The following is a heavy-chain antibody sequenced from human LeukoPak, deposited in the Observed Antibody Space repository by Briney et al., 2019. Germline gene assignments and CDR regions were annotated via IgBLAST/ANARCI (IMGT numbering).Heavy chain of an antibody. CDR2: ISAYNGNT. D-gene: IGHD3-22*01. Sequence: ASVKVSCKASGYTFTSYGISWVRQAPGQGLEWMGWISAYNGNTNYAQKLQGRVTMTTDTSTSTAYMELRSLRSDDTAVYYCTRTSGYTNCDAFDIWGQGTMVTVSS. CDR3: TRTSGYTNCDAFDI. CDR1: GYTFTSYG. J-gene: IGHJ3*02. V-gene: IGHV1-18*01.